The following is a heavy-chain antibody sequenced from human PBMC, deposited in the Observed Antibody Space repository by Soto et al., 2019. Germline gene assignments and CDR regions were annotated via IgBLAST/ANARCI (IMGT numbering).Heavy chain of an antibody. J-gene: IGHJ6*02. D-gene: IGHD2-21*02. CDR2: IYWDDDK. Sequence: QITLKESGPTLVKPTQTLTLTCTFSGFSLSTSGVGVGWIRQPPGKALEWLALIYWDDDKRYSPSLRSRLTLNKDPSKNPVVLTMTNMDPVDTATYYCIQSRCGGDCLQSYASHYYYGMDVWGQGTTVTVSS. CDR1: GFSLSTSGVG. V-gene: IGHV2-5*02. CDR3: IQSRCGGDCLQSYASHYYYGMDV.